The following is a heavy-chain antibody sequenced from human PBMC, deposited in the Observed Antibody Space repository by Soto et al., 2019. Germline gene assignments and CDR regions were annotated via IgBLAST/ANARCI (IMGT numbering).Heavy chain of an antibody. J-gene: IGHJ4*02. CDR1: GYTFTSYD. Sequence: ASVKVSCKASGYTFTSYDINWVRQATGQGLEWMGWMNPNSGNTGYAQKFQGRVTMTRNTSISTAYMELSSLRSEDTAVYYCARGFVSGRYSEVGVRYFDYWGQGTLVTVSS. CDR2: MNPNSGNT. V-gene: IGHV1-8*01. D-gene: IGHD3-9*01. CDR3: ARGFVSGRYSEVGVRYFDY.